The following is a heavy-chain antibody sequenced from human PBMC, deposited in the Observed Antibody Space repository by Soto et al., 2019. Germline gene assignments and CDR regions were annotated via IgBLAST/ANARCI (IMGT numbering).Heavy chain of an antibody. CDR2: ISYDGSNK. J-gene: IGHJ4*02. CDR1: GFTFSSYG. CDR3: AKDWGAGVVVTAALDY. D-gene: IGHD2-21*02. V-gene: IGHV3-30*18. Sequence: QVQLVESGGGVVQPGRSLRLSCAASGFTFSSYGMHWVRQAPGKGLEWVAVISYDGSNKYYADSVKGRFTISRDNSKNTLYLQMNSLRAEDTAVYYCAKDWGAGVVVTAALDYWGQGTLVTVSS.